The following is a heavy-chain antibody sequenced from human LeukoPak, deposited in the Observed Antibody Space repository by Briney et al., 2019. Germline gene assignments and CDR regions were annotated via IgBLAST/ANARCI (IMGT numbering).Heavy chain of an antibody. CDR3: AGGQWLREYDY. CDR1: GGTFSSYA. CDR2: IIPIFGTA. Sequence: SVKVSCKASGGTFSSYAISWVRQAPGQGLEWMGGIIPIFGTANYAQKLQGRVTMTTDTSTSTAYMALRSLRPDDTAVYYCAGGQWLREYDYWGQGTLVTVSS. V-gene: IGHV1-69*05. J-gene: IGHJ4*02. D-gene: IGHD6-19*01.